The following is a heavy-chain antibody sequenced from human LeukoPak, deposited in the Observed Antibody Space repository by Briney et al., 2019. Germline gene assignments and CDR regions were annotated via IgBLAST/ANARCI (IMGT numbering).Heavy chain of an antibody. Sequence: SETLSLTCTVSGGSISSYYWSWIRQPPGKGLEWIGYIYYSGSTNYNPSLKSRVTISVDTSKNQFSLELSSVTAADTAVYYCARGYDFWSGKGGLDYWGQGTLVTVSS. CDR1: GGSISSYY. CDR2: IYYSGST. D-gene: IGHD3-3*01. J-gene: IGHJ4*02. CDR3: ARGYDFWSGKGGLDY. V-gene: IGHV4-59*01.